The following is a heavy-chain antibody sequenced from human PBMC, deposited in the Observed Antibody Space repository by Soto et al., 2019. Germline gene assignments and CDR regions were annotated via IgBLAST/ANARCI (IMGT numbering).Heavy chain of an antibody. J-gene: IGHJ4*02. CDR3: ARDSVEMATKEYYFDY. D-gene: IGHD5-12*01. Sequence: SXKVSFKGSGGTXNSYASRLVRQAPGQGLEWMGGIIPIFGTANYAQKFKGRVTITADESTSTDYMELSSLTSEETAVYYCARDSVEMATKEYYFDYWGQGTLAPVSS. CDR1: GGTXNSYA. CDR2: IIPIFGTA. V-gene: IGHV1-69*13.